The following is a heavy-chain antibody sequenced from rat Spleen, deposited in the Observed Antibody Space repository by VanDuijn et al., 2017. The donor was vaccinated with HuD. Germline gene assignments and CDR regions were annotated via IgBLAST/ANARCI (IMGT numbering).Heavy chain of an antibody. Sequence: EVQLVESGGGLVQPGGSMKLSCAASGFTFSNYYMAWVRQAPTKGLEWVASISSGGGNIYYRDPVKGRFTMSRDNAKSTLYLQMDSLSSEDTATYYCAREDVGDRGLDYWGQGVMVTVSP. CDR2: ISSGGGNI. V-gene: IGHV5-25*01. J-gene: IGHJ2*01. D-gene: IGHD2-2*01. CDR3: AREDVGDRGLDY. CDR1: GFTFSNYY.